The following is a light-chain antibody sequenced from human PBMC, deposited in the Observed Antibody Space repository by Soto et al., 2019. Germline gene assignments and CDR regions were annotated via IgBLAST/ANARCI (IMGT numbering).Light chain of an antibody. CDR3: QQSNNWPKT. CDR2: DAS. J-gene: IGKJ1*01. CDR1: QSVGSN. V-gene: IGKV3-15*01. Sequence: EIVMTQSPDTLSVSPGEAATLPCRASQSVGSNLAWYQQKPGQAPRLLISDASTRAAGLPARFSGSGSGTEFTLTISSLQSEDFAVYYCQQSNNWPKTFGQGTKV.